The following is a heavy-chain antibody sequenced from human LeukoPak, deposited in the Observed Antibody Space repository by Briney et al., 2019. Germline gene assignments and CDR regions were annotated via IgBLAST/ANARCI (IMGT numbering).Heavy chain of an antibody. D-gene: IGHD3-3*01. CDR1: GYSFTSDW. Sequence: PGESLKISCKGSGYSFTSDWIGWVRQMPGKGLEWMGIIYPGDSDTRYSPSFQGQVTISADKSISTAYLQWSSLTASDTAMYYCATLRDFWVDYWGQGTLVAVSS. CDR2: IYPGDSDT. J-gene: IGHJ4*02. V-gene: IGHV5-51*01. CDR3: ATLRDFWVDY.